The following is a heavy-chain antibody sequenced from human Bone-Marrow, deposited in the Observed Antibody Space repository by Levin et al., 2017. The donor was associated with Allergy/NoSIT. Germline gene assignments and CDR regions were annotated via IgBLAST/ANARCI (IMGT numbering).Heavy chain of an antibody. CDR1: GYIFTDYY. CDR3: AREEITPTLSGWFDP. CDR2: MNPNSGST. D-gene: IGHD1-1*01. V-gene: IGHV1-2*02. J-gene: IGHJ5*02. Sequence: ASVKVSCKASGYIFTDYYVHWVRQAPGQGLEWMGWMNPNSGSTNYAQKFQGRVTMTRDTSISAAYMDLTRLTSDDTAVYYCAREEITPTLSGWFDPWGQGTLVTVSS.